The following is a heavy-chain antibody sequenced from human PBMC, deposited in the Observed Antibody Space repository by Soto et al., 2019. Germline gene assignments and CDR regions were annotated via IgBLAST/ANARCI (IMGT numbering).Heavy chain of an antibody. CDR1: GGSISSSSYY. CDR2: IYYSGST. Sequence: PSETLSLTCTVSGGSISSSSYYWGWIRQPPGKGLEWIGSIYYSGSTYYNPSLKSRVTISVDTSKNQFSLKLSSVTAADTAVYYCARPPIVHHAFDICGQGTMVTVSS. V-gene: IGHV4-39*01. CDR3: ARPPIVHHAFDI. D-gene: IGHD2-8*01. J-gene: IGHJ3*02.